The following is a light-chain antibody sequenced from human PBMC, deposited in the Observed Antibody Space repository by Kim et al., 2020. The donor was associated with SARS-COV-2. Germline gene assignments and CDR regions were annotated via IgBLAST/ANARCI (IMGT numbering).Light chain of an antibody. V-gene: IGLV3-19*01. J-gene: IGLJ2*01. CDR3: NSRDSSGNHGV. Sequence: ALGQTDSITCQGDSVRNYDEIWYQQKPGQGPVLVMYGRNNRPSGIADRFSVSRSGNTASFTITGAQAEDEADDDCNSRDSSGNHGVFGGGTQLTVL. CDR1: SVRNYD. CDR2: GRN.